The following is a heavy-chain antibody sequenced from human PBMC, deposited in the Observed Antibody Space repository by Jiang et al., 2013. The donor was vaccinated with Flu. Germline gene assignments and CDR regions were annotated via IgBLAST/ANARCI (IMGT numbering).Heavy chain of an antibody. J-gene: IGHJ3*02. D-gene: IGHD6-19*01. CDR3: AHRIEVYGIAVAGTPRDAFDI. V-gene: IGHV2-70*12. Sequence: KPTQTLTLTCTFSGFSLSDSGMCVSWIRQPPGKALEWLALIDRRDEKYYSTSLQTRLTISKDTSKNQVVLTMTNMDPVDTATYYCAHRIEVYGIAVAGTPRDAFDIWGQGTMVTVSS. CDR1: GFSLSDSGMC. CDR2: IDRRDEK.